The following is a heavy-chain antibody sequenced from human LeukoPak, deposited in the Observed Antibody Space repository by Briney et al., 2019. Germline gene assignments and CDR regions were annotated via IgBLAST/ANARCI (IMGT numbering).Heavy chain of an antibody. CDR1: GVSISSGGYS. CDR2: IYHSGST. CDR3: ARGGDYGDYVEYFQH. J-gene: IGHJ1*01. Sequence: SETLSLTCAVSGVSISSGGYSWSWIRQPPGKGLEWIGYIYHSGSTYYNPSLKSRVTISVDRSKNQFSLKLSSVTAADTAVYYCARGGDYGDYVEYFQHWGQGTLVTVSS. D-gene: IGHD4-17*01. V-gene: IGHV4-30-2*01.